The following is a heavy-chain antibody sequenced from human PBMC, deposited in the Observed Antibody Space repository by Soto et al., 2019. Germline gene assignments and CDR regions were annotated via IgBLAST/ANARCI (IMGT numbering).Heavy chain of an antibody. CDR3: ARGQLERQGLRGWQHYGMDV. D-gene: IGHD1-1*01. V-gene: IGHV3-30*03. CDR2: ISYDGSNK. CDR1: GFTFSNYG. Sequence: GGSLRLSCAASGFTFSNYGMHWVRQAPGKGLEWVAVISYDGSNKYYADSVKGRFTISRDNAKNSLYLQMNSLRAEDTAVYYCARGQLERQGLRGWQHYGMDVWGQGTTVTVSS. J-gene: IGHJ6*02.